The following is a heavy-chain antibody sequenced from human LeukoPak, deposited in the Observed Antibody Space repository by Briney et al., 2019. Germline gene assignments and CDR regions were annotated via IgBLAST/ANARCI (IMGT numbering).Heavy chain of an antibody. CDR1: GFTFSSYS. D-gene: IGHD6-19*01. J-gene: IGHJ6*02. V-gene: IGHV3-48*01. CDR3: ARDYSSGWYVDYYYYYGMDV. CDR2: ISSRSSSI. Sequence: PGGSLRLSCAASGFTFSSYSMNWVHQAPGKGLEWVSYISSRSSSIYYADSVKGRFTLSRDNAKNSLYLQMNSLRAEDTAVYYCARDYSSGWYVDYYYYYGMDVWGQGTTVTVSS.